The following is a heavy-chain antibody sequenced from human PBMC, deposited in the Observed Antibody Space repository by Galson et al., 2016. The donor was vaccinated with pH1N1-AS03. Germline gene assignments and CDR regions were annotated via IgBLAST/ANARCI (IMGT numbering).Heavy chain of an antibody. CDR1: GYSLSDLS. Sequence: SVKVSCKVSGYSLSDLSIHWVRQAPGRGLEWMGGFDLEEDEILYAQKFQGRVTMTEDTSTNTAYMEVSRLRSEDTAIYYCARDSMRWGLDFWGHGTPVTVSS. CDR3: ARDSMRWGLDF. V-gene: IGHV1-24*01. CDR2: FDLEEDEI. D-gene: IGHD3-16*01. J-gene: IGHJ4*01.